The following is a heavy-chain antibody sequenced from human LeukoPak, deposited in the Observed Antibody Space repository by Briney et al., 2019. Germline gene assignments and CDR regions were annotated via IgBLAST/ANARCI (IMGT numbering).Heavy chain of an antibody. V-gene: IGHV4-34*01. CDR2: INHSGST. CDR1: GGSFSGYY. J-gene: IGHJ4*02. CDR3: ATRFYGGSYYFFDY. Sequence: SETLSLTRAVYGGSFSGYYWSWIRQPPGKGLEWIGEINHSGSTNYNPSLKSRVTISVDTSKNQFSLKLSSVTAADTAVYYCATRFYGGSYYFFDYWGQGTLVTVSS. D-gene: IGHD1-26*01.